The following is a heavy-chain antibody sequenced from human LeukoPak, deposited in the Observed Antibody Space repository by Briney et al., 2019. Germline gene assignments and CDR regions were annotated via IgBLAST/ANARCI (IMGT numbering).Heavy chain of an antibody. J-gene: IGHJ5*01. CDR2: IRYDVSNK. D-gene: IGHD6-19*01. CDR1: GFTFSNYG. Sequence: GGSLRLSCAASGFTFSNYGIHWVRQAPGQGLEWVAFIRYDVSNKYYADSVKGRFTISTDNSTNTLYLQMNSLRTEDTAVYYCAKDRSSGWYITGLFDYWGQGTLVTVSS. CDR3: AKDRSSGWYITGLFDY. V-gene: IGHV3-30*02.